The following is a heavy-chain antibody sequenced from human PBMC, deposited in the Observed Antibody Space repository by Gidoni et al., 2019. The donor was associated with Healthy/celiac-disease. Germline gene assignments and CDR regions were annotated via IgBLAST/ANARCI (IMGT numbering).Heavy chain of an antibody. CDR2: IKQDGSEK. D-gene: IGHD6-19*01. V-gene: IGHV3-7*01. CDR1: GFTFSSYW. CDR3: ARDTAYSSGWADAFDI. Sequence: EVQLVESGGGLVQPGGSLRLSCAASGFTFSSYWMSWVRQAPGKGLEWVANIKQDGSEKYYVDSVKGRFTISRDNAKNSLYLQMNSLRAEDTAVYYCARDTAYSSGWADAFDIWGQGTMVTVSS. J-gene: IGHJ3*02.